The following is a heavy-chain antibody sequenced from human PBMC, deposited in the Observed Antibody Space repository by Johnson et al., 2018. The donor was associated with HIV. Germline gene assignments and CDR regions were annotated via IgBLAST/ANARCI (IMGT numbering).Heavy chain of an antibody. Sequence: QMLLVESGGGLVQPGGSLRLSCAASGFTFSSYGMHWVRQAPGKGLEWVAFIRYDGSNKYYADSVKGRFTISRDNSKNTLYLQMNSLRAEDTAVYYCAKDQYGQWLAHAFDIWGQGTMVTVSS. D-gene: IGHD6-19*01. CDR2: IRYDGSNK. V-gene: IGHV3-30*02. CDR1: GFTFSSYG. CDR3: AKDQYGQWLAHAFDI. J-gene: IGHJ3*02.